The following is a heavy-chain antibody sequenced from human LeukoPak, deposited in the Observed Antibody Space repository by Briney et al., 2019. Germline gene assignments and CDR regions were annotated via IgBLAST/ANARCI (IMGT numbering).Heavy chain of an antibody. CDR1: GYSISSGYY. D-gene: IGHD6-13*01. J-gene: IGHJ4*02. V-gene: IGHV4-38-2*02. Sequence: SETLSLTCTVSGYSISSGYYWGWIRQPPGKGLEWIGSIYYSGSTYYNPSLKSRVTISVDTSKNQFSLKLSSVTAADTAVYYCAREYSSPHWRYWGQGTLVTVSS. CDR2: IYYSGST. CDR3: AREYSSPHWRY.